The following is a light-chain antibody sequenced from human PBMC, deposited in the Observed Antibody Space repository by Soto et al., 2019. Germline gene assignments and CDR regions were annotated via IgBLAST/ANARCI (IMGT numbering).Light chain of an antibody. J-gene: IGLJ1*01. CDR2: DVS. CDR3: GSYSSSSTLYV. CDR1: SSDVGGSNY. Sequence: QSVLTQPASVSGSPGQSITISCTGTSSDVGGSNYVSWYQQHPGKAPKLMIYDVSNRPSGVSNRFSGSKSGNTAPLTISGLQAEDEADYYCGSYSSSSTLYVFGTGTKVTVL. V-gene: IGLV2-14*03.